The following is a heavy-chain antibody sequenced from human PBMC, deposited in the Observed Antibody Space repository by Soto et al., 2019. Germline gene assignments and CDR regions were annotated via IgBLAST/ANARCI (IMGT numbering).Heavy chain of an antibody. J-gene: IGHJ6*02. Sequence: SETLSLTCTVYGDSITNNLWRSWVRQPPGKGPELIGEIYHTGIANYNPSLESRVAFSVDKSKNQFSLSLTSVTAADTAVYYCVSKLGPYYYGLDVWGQGTTVTVSS. D-gene: IGHD3-16*01. V-gene: IGHV4-4*02. CDR1: GDSITNNLW. CDR2: IYHTGIA. CDR3: VSKLGPYYYGLDV.